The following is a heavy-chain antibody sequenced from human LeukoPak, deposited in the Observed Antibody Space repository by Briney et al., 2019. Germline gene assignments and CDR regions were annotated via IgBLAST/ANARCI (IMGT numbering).Heavy chain of an antibody. D-gene: IGHD6-13*01. Sequence: SETLSLTCTVSGGSISSSNYYWGWIRQPPGKGLEWIGSIYYSGSIYYSGSTYYNPSLKSRVTISVDASKTQFSLKLTSVTAADTAVYYCARDSRSSWYYYWGQGTLVTVSS. CDR2: IYYSGSIYYSGST. J-gene: IGHJ4*02. V-gene: IGHV4-39*07. CDR1: GGSISSSNYY. CDR3: ARDSRSSWYYY.